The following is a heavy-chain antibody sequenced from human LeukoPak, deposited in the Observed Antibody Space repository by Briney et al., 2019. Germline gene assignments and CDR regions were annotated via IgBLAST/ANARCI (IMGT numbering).Heavy chain of an antibody. J-gene: IGHJ6*04. D-gene: IGHD3-10*02. CDR1: GFTFSSYS. CDR3: AELGITMIGGV. V-gene: IGHV3-48*04. Sequence: GGSLRLSCAASGFTFSSYSMNWVRQAPGKGLEWVSSISSSGSTIYYADSVKGRFTISRDNAKNSLYLQMNSLRAEDTAVYYCAELGITMIGGVWGKGTTVTISS. CDR2: ISSSGSTI.